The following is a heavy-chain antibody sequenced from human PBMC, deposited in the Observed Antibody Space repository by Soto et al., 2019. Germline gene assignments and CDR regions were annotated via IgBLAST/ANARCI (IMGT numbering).Heavy chain of an antibody. J-gene: IGHJ5*02. Sequence: EVQLVESGGGLVQPGGSLRLSCAASGFTFSSYSMNWVRQAPGKGLEWVSYISSSSSTIYYADSVKGRFTIYRDTAKNSLYLQMLCLRDEDTAVYYWASELAALNWFDPWGQGTLVTVSS. D-gene: IGHD1-1*01. V-gene: IGHV3-48*02. CDR2: ISSSSSTI. CDR1: GFTFSSYS. CDR3: ASELAALNWFDP.